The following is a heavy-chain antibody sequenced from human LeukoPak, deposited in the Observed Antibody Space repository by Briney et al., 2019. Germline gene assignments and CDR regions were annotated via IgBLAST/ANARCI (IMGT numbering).Heavy chain of an antibody. V-gene: IGHV4-34*01. CDR2: INHSGST. CDR1: GGSFSGYY. J-gene: IGHJ4*02. Sequence: SETLSLTCAVYGGSFSGYYWTWIRQPPGRGLEWIGEINHSGSTNYNPSLKSRVTISVDTSKSQFSLKLNSVTAANTAMYYCARGRDPYWGQGTLVTVSS. D-gene: IGHD5-24*01. CDR3: ARGRDPY.